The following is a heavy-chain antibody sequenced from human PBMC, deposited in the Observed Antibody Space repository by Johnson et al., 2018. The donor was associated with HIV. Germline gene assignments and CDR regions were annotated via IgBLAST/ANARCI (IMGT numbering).Heavy chain of an antibody. J-gene: IGHJ3*02. V-gene: IGHV3-30*18. D-gene: IGHD4-23*01. CDR2: ISHDGSDK. Sequence: QVQLVESGGGLVKPGGSLRLSCAASGFTFSSYAMHWVRQAPGKGLEWVALISHDGSDKNYADSVKGRFTISRDNSKNTLFLQMNSLRAEDTAVYYCAKLRWAPRAFDIWGQGTMVTVSS. CDR3: AKLRWAPRAFDI. CDR1: GFTFSSYA.